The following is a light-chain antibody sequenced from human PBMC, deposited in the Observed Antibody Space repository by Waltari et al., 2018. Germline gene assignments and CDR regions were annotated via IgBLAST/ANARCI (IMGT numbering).Light chain of an antibody. J-gene: IGLJ1*01. CDR1: NIGSES. CDR2: DDS. CDR3: QVWDGSSDHYV. Sequence: SYVLTQPPSVSVAPGQTARITCGGHNIGSESVHWYQQKPGQAPVLVVYDDSDRPSGIPERFSGSNSGNTATLTISGVEAGDEADYYCQVWDGSSDHYVFGTGTTVTVL. V-gene: IGLV3-21*02.